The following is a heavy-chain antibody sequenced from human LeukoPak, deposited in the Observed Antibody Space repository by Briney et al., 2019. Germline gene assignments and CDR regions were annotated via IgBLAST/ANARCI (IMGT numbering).Heavy chain of an antibody. CDR1: GFTFSSYE. CDR2: ISNSGDSI. V-gene: IGHV3-48*03. D-gene: IGHD6-19*01. J-gene: IGHJ4*02. CDR3: ARDPSLALAGTPFDY. Sequence: PGGSLRLSCAASGFTFSSYEMNWLRQAPGKGPEWVSYISNSGDSIYYADSVKGRFTISRDNAKNLLYLQMNSLRADDTAVYYCARDPSLALAGTPFDYCGQGTLVTVSS.